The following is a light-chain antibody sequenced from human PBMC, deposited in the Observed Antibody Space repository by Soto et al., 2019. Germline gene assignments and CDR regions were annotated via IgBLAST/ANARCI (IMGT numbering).Light chain of an antibody. J-gene: IGKJ1*01. CDR2: AAS. CDR3: QQYHSYST. V-gene: IGKV1-5*03. CDR1: QNINTW. Sequence: DIQMTQSPSTLSASVGDRVTITCRASQNINTWLSWHQQKPGKAPKLLIYAASTLQSGVPLRFSDTGSGTEFTLTISSLQPDDFATYYCQQYHSYSTFGQGTKV.